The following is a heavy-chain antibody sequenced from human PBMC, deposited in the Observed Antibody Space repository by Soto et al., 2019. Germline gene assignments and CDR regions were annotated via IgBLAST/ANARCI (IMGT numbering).Heavy chain of an antibody. Sequence: EVQLVESGGGLVQPGRSLRLSCGASGFTFDDYAMHWVRQVPGKGLEWVSGINWNSGSIGYADSVNGRFAISRDNAKTSLHLQMNSLRAEDTAFYYCVKDESINWYSGHFRHWGQGTLVTVSS. CDR2: INWNSGSI. CDR3: VKDESINWYSGHFRH. V-gene: IGHV3-9*01. D-gene: IGHD6-13*01. J-gene: IGHJ1*01. CDR1: GFTFDDYA.